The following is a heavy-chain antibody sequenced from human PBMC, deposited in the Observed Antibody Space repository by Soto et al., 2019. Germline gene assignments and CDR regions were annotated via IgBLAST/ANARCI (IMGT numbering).Heavy chain of an antibody. J-gene: IGHJ4*02. D-gene: IGHD6-19*01. CDR1: GFTFSSYA. CDR3: AKGSSGWYERFDY. V-gene: IGHV3-23*01. Sequence: EVQLLESGGGLVQPGGSLRLSCAASGFTFSSYAMSWVRQAPGKGLEWVSTISGSGGSTYYADSVKGRFTLSRDNSKNTLDLQMNSLRAEDTAVYYCAKGSSGWYERFDYWGQGTLVTVSS. CDR2: ISGSGGST.